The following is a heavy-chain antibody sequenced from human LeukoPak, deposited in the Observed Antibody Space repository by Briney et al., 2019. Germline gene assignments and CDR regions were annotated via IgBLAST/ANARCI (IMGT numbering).Heavy chain of an antibody. Sequence: GESLKISCKGSGYIFTSYWIAWVRQMPGKDLEWMGIIYPGDSDTRYSPSFQGQVTISADKSISTASLQWSSLKASDTAMYYCARLGDTSMVDWGQGTLVTVSS. J-gene: IGHJ4*02. CDR3: ARLGDTSMVD. CDR2: IYPGDSDT. V-gene: IGHV5-51*01. D-gene: IGHD5-18*01. CDR1: GYIFTSYW.